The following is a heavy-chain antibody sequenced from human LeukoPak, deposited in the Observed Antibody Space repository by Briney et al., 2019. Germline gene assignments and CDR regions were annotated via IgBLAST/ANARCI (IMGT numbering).Heavy chain of an antibody. Sequence: GGSLRLSCAASGFTFSSYEMNWVRQAPGKGLEWVSYISSSGSTIYYADSVKGRFTISRDNSKNTLYLQMNSLRAEDTAVYYCAKYGSYYDSSGYYRPYYYYMDVWGKGTTVTISS. J-gene: IGHJ6*03. CDR3: AKYGSYYDSSGYYRPYYYYMDV. D-gene: IGHD3-22*01. CDR1: GFTFSSYE. CDR2: ISSSGSTI. V-gene: IGHV3-48*03.